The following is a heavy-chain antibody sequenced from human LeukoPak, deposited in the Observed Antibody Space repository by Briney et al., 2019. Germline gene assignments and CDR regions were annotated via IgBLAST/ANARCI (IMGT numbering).Heavy chain of an antibody. Sequence: GGSLRLSCAASGFTFSNYNMNWVRQAPGKGLEWVSTISSSRSSYIYYADSVKGRFTISRDNAKNTLYLQMISLRAEDTALYYCAKCVTGWPNWFDPWGQGTLVTVSS. CDR2: ISSSRSSYI. V-gene: IGHV3-21*04. CDR3: AKCVTGWPNWFDP. D-gene: IGHD6-19*01. CDR1: GFTFSNYN. J-gene: IGHJ5*02.